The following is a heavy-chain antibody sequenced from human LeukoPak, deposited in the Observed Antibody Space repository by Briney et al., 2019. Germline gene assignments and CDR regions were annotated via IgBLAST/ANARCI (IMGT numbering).Heavy chain of an antibody. CDR3: ARAVVTMVRGVIINYYYYYMDV. CDR1: GGTFSSYA. D-gene: IGHD3-10*01. CDR2: ISAYNGNT. J-gene: IGHJ6*03. V-gene: IGHV1-18*01. Sequence: ASVKVSCKASGGTFSSYAISWVRQAPGQGLEWMGWISAYNGNTNYAQKFQGRITMTTDTSTSTAYMELSSLRSEDTAVYYCARAVVTMVRGVIINYYYYYMDVWGKGTTVTISS.